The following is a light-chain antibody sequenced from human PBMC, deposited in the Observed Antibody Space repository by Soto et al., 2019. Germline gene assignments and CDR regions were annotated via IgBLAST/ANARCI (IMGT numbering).Light chain of an antibody. V-gene: IGKV1-17*01. CDR2: AAS. CDR1: QGIRDD. J-gene: IGKJ4*01. CDR3: LHHNSYLALT. Sequence: DIQMTQSPSSLSASVGDRVTITCRASQGIRDDVGWYQQKPGKAPKRLIYAASTLQSGVPSRFSGSRSGTEFTLSVSSLQPEDFAAYYCLHHNSYLALTFGGGTKVE.